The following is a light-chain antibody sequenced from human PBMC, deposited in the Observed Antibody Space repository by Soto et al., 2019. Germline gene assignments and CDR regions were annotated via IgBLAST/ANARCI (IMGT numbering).Light chain of an antibody. V-gene: IGKV3-20*01. CDR3: QQYGGSPRT. CDR2: GAS. Sequence: EILLTQSPGTLSLSPGERATLSCRASQSINNNYLAWYQQKRGQAPRLLIYGASSRATGIPDRFSGSGSGTDFPLTISRLEPEDCAVYYCQQYGGSPRTFGQGTKVEIK. J-gene: IGKJ1*01. CDR1: QSINNNY.